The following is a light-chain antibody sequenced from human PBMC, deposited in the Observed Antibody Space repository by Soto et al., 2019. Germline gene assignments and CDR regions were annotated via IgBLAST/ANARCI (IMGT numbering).Light chain of an antibody. J-gene: IGKJ5*01. Sequence: AIQMTQSPSSLSASVGDRVTITCRASQGIRNDLGWYQQKPGKAPKLLIYAASSLQSGVPSRFSGSGSGTDFTLTISSLQPEDFATYYCLQDYNYFTFGQGTRLEIK. V-gene: IGKV1-6*01. CDR3: LQDYNYFT. CDR2: AAS. CDR1: QGIRND.